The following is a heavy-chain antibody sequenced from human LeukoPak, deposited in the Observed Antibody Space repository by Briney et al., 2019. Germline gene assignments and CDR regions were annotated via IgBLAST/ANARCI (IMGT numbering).Heavy chain of an antibody. D-gene: IGHD3-16*01. V-gene: IGHV1-8*03. J-gene: IGHJ6*02. Sequence: GASVKVSCKASGYTFTSYDINWVRQATGQGLEWMGWMNPNSGNTGYAQKFQGRVTITRNTPISTAYMELRSLRSDDTAVYYCASGSYLWGGMDVWGQGTTVTVSS. CDR1: GYTFTSYD. CDR3: ASGSYLWGGMDV. CDR2: MNPNSGNT.